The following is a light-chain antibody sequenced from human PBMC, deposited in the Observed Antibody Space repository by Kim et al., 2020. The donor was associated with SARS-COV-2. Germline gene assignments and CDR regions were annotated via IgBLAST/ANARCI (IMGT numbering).Light chain of an antibody. V-gene: IGLV3-19*01. CDR2: GKN. Sequence: VALGQTVRITCQRDSLRNYYATWYQQKPGQAPILLIYGKNNRPSGIPDRFSGSSSGNTASLTITGTQAGDEADYYCNSRDTNDIVLFGGGTQLTVL. CDR1: SLRNYY. CDR3: NSRDTNDIVL. J-gene: IGLJ2*01.